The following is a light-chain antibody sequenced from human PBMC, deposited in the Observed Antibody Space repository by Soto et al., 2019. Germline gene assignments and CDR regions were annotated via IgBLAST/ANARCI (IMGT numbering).Light chain of an antibody. V-gene: IGLV4-60*02. CDR1: SGHSTYI. CDR3: ETWDSTTRV. CDR2: LEGSGSY. J-gene: IGLJ3*02. Sequence: QLVLTQSSSASASLGSSVKLTCTLSSGHSTYIIAWHQHQPGKAPRYLMKLEGSGSYNKGSGVPDRFSGSSSGADRYLTISNLQFEDEADYYCETWDSTTRVFGGGTKLTVL.